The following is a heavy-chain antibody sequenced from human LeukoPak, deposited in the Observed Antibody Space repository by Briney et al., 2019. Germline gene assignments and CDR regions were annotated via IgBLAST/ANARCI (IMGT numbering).Heavy chain of an antibody. D-gene: IGHD3-10*01. CDR3: ARESNGSGSYRKPYYYYYYMDV. Sequence: SETLSLTCTVSGVSISSGSYYWSWLRQPAGKGLEWNARIYTSGSTNYNPSLKSRVTISVDTSKNQFSLKLSSVTAADTAVYYCARESNGSGSYRKPYYYYYYMDVWGKGTTVTISS. CDR1: GVSISSGSYY. CDR2: IYTSGST. V-gene: IGHV4-61*02. J-gene: IGHJ6*03.